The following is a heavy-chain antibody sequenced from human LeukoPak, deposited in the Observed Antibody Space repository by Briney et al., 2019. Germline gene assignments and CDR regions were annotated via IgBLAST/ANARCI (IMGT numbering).Heavy chain of an antibody. Sequence: ASVKVSCKASGYTFTSYDINWVRQATGQGLEWMGWMNPNSGGTNYAQKFQGRVTMTRDTSISTAYMELSRLRSDDTAVYYCARDTAMKYYYYYMDVWGKGTTVTVSS. J-gene: IGHJ6*03. V-gene: IGHV1-2*02. CDR2: MNPNSGGT. CDR1: GYTFTSYD. CDR3: ARDTAMKYYYYYMDV. D-gene: IGHD5-18*01.